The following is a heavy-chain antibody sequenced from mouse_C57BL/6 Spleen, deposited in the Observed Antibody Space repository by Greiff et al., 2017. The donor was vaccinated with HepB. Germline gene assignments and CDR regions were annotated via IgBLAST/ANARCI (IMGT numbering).Heavy chain of an antibody. J-gene: IGHJ2*01. Sequence: QVQLQQPGAELVRPGSSVKLSCKASGYTFTSYWMDWVKQRPGQGLEWIGNIYPSDSETHYNQKFKDKATLTVDKSSSTAYMQLSSLTSEDSAVYYCARGSYPGYFDYWGQGTTLTVSS. V-gene: IGHV1-61*01. CDR1: GYTFTSYW. CDR2: IYPSDSET. CDR3: ARGSYPGYFDY.